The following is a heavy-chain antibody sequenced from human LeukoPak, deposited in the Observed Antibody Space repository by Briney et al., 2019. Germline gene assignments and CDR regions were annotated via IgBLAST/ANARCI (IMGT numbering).Heavy chain of an antibody. CDR3: ARDSTGYDYFDY. J-gene: IGHJ4*02. D-gene: IGHD5-12*01. CDR1: GGSISSSSYY. Sequence: PSETLSLTCTVSGGSISSSSYYWGWIRQPPGKGLEWIGSIYYSGSTYYNPSLKSRVTISVDTSKNQFSLKLSSVTAADTAVYYCARDSTGYDYFDYWGQGTLVTVSS. V-gene: IGHV4-39*02. CDR2: IYYSGST.